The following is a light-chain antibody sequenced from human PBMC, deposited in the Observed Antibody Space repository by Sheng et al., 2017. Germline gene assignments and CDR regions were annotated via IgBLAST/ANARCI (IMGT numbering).Light chain of an antibody. CDR2: DAS. CDR1: QSVSSY. V-gene: IGKV3-20*01. Sequence: EIVLTQSPATLSLSPGERATLSCRASQSVSSYLAWYQQIPGQAPRLLIYDASSRATGFPDRFSGSGSGTDFTLTISRLEPEDFAVYYCQQYGTSPLTFGPGTKVDIK. J-gene: IGKJ3*01. CDR3: QQYGTSPLT.